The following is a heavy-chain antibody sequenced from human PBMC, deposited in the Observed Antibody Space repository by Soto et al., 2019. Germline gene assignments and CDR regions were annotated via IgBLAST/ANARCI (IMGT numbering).Heavy chain of an antibody. CDR3: ARVLATMIVVDAFDI. CDR2: INHSGRT. D-gene: IGHD3-22*01. CDR1: GGSFSGYY. Sequence: SATLSLTCAVSGGSFSGYYWSWIRQPPGKGLEWIGEINHSGRTNYNPSLKSRVTISVDTSKNQFSLKLSSVTAADTALYYCARVLATMIVVDAFDIWGQGTMVTVS. V-gene: IGHV4-34*01. J-gene: IGHJ3*02.